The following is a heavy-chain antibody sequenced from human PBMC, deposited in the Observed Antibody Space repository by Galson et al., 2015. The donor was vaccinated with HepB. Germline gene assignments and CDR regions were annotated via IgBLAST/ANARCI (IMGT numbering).Heavy chain of an antibody. D-gene: IGHD2-2*01. V-gene: IGHV3-23*01. Sequence: SLRLSCATSGFTFNVYAMSWVRQAPGKGLEWVSSIGDSNDRTYYADSVKGRFTISRDNSKNTLYLQMDSLRAEDTAIYYCARRWDTLVVKHWGQGTRVTVSS. CDR3: ARRWDTLVVKH. J-gene: IGHJ1*01. CDR2: IGDSNDRT. CDR1: GFTFNVYA.